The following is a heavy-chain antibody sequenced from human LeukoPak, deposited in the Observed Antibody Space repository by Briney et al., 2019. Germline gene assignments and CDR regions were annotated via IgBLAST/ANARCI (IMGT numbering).Heavy chain of an antibody. D-gene: IGHD5-18*01. CDR3: ARALPTDTARPRTYYYGMDV. Sequence: SVKVSCKASGGTFSSYAISWVRQAPGQGLEWMGRIIPILGIANYAQKFQGRVTITADKSTCTAYMELSSLRSEDTAVYYCARALPTDTARPRTYYYGMDVWGQGTTVTVSS. CDR1: GGTFSSYA. CDR2: IIPILGIA. J-gene: IGHJ6*02. V-gene: IGHV1-69*04.